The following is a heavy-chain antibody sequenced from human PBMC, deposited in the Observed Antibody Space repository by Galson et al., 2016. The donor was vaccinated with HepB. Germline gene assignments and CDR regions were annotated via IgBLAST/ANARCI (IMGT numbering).Heavy chain of an antibody. CDR2: INSKGDST. CDR3: ARVSTRGVAAAGYFAF. D-gene: IGHD6-13*01. J-gene: IGHJ4*02. CDR1: GFSFSSYA. V-gene: IGHV3-64*02. Sequence: SLRLSCAASGFSFSSYAMHWVRQAPGKGLESVSSINSKGDSTYYAESVKGRFIISRDNYDNTLYLQMGRLIPDDTAVYYCARVSTRGVAAAGYFAFWGQGTLFTVSS.